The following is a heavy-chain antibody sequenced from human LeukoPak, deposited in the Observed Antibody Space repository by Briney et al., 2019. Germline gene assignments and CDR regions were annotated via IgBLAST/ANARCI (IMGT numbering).Heavy chain of an antibody. J-gene: IGHJ4*02. Sequence: GGSLRLSCAASGFTVSSNYMNWVRQAPGRGLEWVSVIYSGGSTYYGDSVKGRFTISRDNSKNTLYLQMNSLRAEDTAVYYCASSRYCSGGSCYFDYWGQGTLVTVSS. D-gene: IGHD2-15*01. CDR2: IYSGGST. CDR3: ASSRYCSGGSCYFDY. CDR1: GFTVSSNY. V-gene: IGHV3-53*01.